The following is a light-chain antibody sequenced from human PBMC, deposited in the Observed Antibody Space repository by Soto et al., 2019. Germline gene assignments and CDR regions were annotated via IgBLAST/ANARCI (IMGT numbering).Light chain of an antibody. CDR3: QQYNNWPLLT. Sequence: EIIVTQSPATLSVSPGERATLSCRANQSVNNNLAWYQQKPGQAPRLLIYGASTRATGIPARFGGSGYGTEFTLTISSLQSEDFAIYYCQQYNNWPLLTFGGGTKVEIK. CDR2: GAS. V-gene: IGKV3-15*01. J-gene: IGKJ4*01. CDR1: QSVNNN.